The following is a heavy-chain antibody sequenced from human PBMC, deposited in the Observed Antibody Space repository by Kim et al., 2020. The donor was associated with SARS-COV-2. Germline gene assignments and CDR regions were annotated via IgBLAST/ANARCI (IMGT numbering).Heavy chain of an antibody. CDR3: AN. Sequence: SETLSLTCTVSSGSISSSSYHWGWIAQPPGNGLEWIGSIYYGGSNDYDPYRKSRVTFSEDTCKTQFPLRRRWEAAADTTVDSCANGGRG. J-gene: IGHJ2*01. CDR2: IYYGGSN. V-gene: IGHV4-39*06. CDR1: SGSISSSSYH.